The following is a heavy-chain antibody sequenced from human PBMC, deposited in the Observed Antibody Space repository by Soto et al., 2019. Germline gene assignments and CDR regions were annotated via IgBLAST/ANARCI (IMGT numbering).Heavy chain of an antibody. CDR3: ALGFELGEFPH. CDR2: ISGNGGTT. D-gene: IGHD1-26*01. V-gene: IGHV3-23*01. CDR1: GVTFSNFA. J-gene: IGHJ4*02. Sequence: PGGSLRLSCAASGVTFSNFAMNWVLLASGKGLEWVSTISGNGGTTFYADSVKGRLTISRDNSKSKLYLQLNSLSAEDTAVYYCALGFELGEFPHWGRGAQVTVSS.